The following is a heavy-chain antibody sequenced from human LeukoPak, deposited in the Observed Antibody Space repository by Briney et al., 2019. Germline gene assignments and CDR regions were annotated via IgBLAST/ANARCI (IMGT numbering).Heavy chain of an antibody. V-gene: IGHV1-8*03. Sequence: ASVNVSCKASGYTFTSYDINWVRQATGQGLEWMGWMNPNSGNTGYAQKFQGRVTITRNTSISTAYMELSSLRSEDTAVYYCAIAPNYARQGDYWGQGTLVTVSS. CDR2: MNPNSGNT. J-gene: IGHJ4*02. CDR3: AIAPNYARQGDY. CDR1: GYTFTSYD. D-gene: IGHD6-6*01.